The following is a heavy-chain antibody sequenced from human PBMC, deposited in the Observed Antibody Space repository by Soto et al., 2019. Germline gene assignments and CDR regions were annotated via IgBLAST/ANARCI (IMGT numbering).Heavy chain of an antibody. Sequence: QITLKESGPTLVKPTQTLTLTCTFSGFSLSTSGVGVGWISQRPGKALEWLALIYWDDDKRYSPALKSRFTITPDTTKNQVVLTITNMDPVDTATYYCAPTIGVAGDFDYWGQGTLGTVSS. D-gene: IGHD6-19*01. CDR1: GFSLSTSGVG. J-gene: IGHJ4*02. V-gene: IGHV2-5*02. CDR3: APTIGVAGDFDY. CDR2: IYWDDDK.